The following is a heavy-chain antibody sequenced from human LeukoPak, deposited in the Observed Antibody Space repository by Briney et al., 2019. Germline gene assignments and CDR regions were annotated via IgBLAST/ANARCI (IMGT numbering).Heavy chain of an antibody. D-gene: IGHD3-10*01. Sequence: PGRSLRLSCAASGFTFRNYAMHWVRQAPGKGLEWVAFISYDGNDKYYVDSVKGRFTISRDNSKNTLYLQMNSLRAEDTAVYYCAKDEPGSYSPSDYWGQGTLVTVSS. CDR1: GFTFRNYA. CDR2: ISYDGNDK. CDR3: AKDEPGSYSPSDY. V-gene: IGHV3-30*18. J-gene: IGHJ4*02.